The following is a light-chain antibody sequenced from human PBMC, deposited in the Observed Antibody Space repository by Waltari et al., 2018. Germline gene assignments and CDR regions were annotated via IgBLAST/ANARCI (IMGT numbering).Light chain of an antibody. CDR2: EVT. J-gene: IGLJ1*01. Sequence: QSALTQPPSASGSPGQSVTISCTGTSRDVGGYNYVSWYQQHPGKAPKLVIYEVTKRPSGVPDRFSGSNSGHMASLTVAGLQAEDEADYYCSSYAGSNSYVFGGGTKVTVL. CDR3: SSYAGSNSYV. V-gene: IGLV2-8*01. CDR1: SRDVGGYNY.